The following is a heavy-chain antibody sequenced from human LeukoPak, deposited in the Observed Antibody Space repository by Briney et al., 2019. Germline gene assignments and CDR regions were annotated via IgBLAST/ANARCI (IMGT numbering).Heavy chain of an antibody. CDR3: AREREYQLLS. D-gene: IGHD2-2*01. CDR2: IYYSGST. CDR1: GVSISSGGYF. V-gene: IGHV4-31*03. Sequence: SETVSLICTVSGVSISSGGYFCSWTRQHPGKGLEWIGYIYYSGSTYYNPSLKSRVTISVDTSKNQFSLKLSSVTAADTAVYYCAREREYQLLSWGQGTLVTVSS. J-gene: IGHJ4*02.